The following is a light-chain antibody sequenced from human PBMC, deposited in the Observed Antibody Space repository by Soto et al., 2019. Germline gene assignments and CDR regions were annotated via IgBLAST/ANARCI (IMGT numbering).Light chain of an antibody. J-gene: IGLJ1*01. CDR1: SSVIGFYNY. CDR2: DVS. V-gene: IGLV2-14*01. Sequence: QSVLTQPASVSGSPGQSITISCTGTSSVIGFYNYVSWYQQHPGKAPKLMIYDVSNRPSGVSNRFSGSKSGNTASLTISGLQAEDEADYYCSSYTSNITEVFGGGTKLTVL. CDR3: SSYTSNITEV.